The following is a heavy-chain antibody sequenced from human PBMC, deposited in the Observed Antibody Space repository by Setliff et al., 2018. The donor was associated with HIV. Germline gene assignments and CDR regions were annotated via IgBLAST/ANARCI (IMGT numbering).Heavy chain of an antibody. D-gene: IGHD3-10*01. V-gene: IGHV1-18*01. CDR1: GYTFTSYG. CDR3: ARVVVRGVTFIAEYFQQ. CDR2: ISAYNGNT. J-gene: IGHJ1*01. Sequence: ASVKVSCKASGYTFTSYGISWVRQAPGQGLEWMGWISAYNGNTNYAQKLQGRATMTTDTSTSTAYMELRSLRSDDTAVYYCARVVVRGVTFIAEYFQQWGQGTLVTVSS.